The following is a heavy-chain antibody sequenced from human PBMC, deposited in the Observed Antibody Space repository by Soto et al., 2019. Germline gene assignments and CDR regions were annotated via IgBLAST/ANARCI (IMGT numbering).Heavy chain of an antibody. J-gene: IGHJ4*02. CDR3: AREWNDSSGYYYFDY. CDR1: GYTFTGYY. D-gene: IGHD3-22*01. Sequence: ASVKVSCKASGYTFTGYYMHWVRQAPGQGLEWMGWINPNSGGTNYAQKFQGWVAMTRDTSISTAYMELSRLRSDDTAVYYCAREWNDSSGYYYFDYWGQGTLVTVSS. V-gene: IGHV1-2*04. CDR2: INPNSGGT.